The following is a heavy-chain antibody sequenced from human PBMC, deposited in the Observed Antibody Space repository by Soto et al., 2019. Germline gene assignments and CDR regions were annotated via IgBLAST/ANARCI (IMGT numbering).Heavy chain of an antibody. CDR2: IYYSGST. J-gene: IGHJ6*02. Sequence: SETLSLTCTVSGGSISSGDYYWSWIRQPPGKGLEWIGYIYYSGSTYYNPSLKSRVTISVDTPKNQFSLKLSSVTAADTAVYYCARGSGAGSGSYPIWYYYYGMDVWGQGTTVTV. CDR3: ARGSGAGSGSYPIWYYYYGMDV. D-gene: IGHD3-10*01. CDR1: GGSISSGDYY. V-gene: IGHV4-30-4*01.